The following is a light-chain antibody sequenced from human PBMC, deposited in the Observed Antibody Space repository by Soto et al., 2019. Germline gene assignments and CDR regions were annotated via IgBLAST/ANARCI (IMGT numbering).Light chain of an antibody. CDR3: QQYVSSPLT. CDR2: DTS. CDR1: QSVSSSS. Sequence: EIVLTHSPGTLALSPCERATLSSSASQSVSSSSLAWYQQKPGQAPRLLIYDTSSRATGIPDRFSGSGSGTDFTLTISRLEPEDFAVYYCQQYVSSPLTFGGGTKVDIK. J-gene: IGKJ4*01. V-gene: IGKV3-20*01.